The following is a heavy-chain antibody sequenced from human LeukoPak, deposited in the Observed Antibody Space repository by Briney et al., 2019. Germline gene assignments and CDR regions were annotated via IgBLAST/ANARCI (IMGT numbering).Heavy chain of an antibody. CDR2: ISGSGGIT. V-gene: IGHV3-23*01. CDR1: GFTFSSYA. J-gene: IGHJ6*02. Sequence: GGSLRLSCAASGFTFSSYAMSWVRQAPGKGLEWVSAISGSGGITHYADSVKGRFTISRDNSKNTLYLQMNSLRAEDTAVYYCATVYSSSPLRPMDVWGQGTTVTVSS. CDR3: ATVYSSSPLRPMDV. D-gene: IGHD2-2*01.